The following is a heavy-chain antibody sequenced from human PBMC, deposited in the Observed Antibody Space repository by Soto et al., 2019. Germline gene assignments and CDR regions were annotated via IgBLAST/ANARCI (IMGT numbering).Heavy chain of an antibody. CDR3: ARRYGWLYFDY. CDR2: IFYSGST. CDR1: SNSIPSSNTY. V-gene: IGHV4-39*01. Sequence: SGTLYLTCPFHSNSIPSSNTYWDWIRQLPGKGLEWIGTIFYSGSTYYNPSLRSRVTISVDTSKNQFSLRLISVTAADTALYYCARRYGWLYFDYWGQGSLVTVS. J-gene: IGHJ4*02. D-gene: IGHD6-19*01.